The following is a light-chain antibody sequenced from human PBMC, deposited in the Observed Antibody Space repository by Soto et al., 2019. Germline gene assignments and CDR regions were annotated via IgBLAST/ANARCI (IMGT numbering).Light chain of an antibody. J-gene: IGKJ2*01. V-gene: IGKV3-15*01. CDR2: GAS. CDR1: QSVRNN. Sequence: ETVMTQSLATLSVSPGERVTLSCRASQSVRNNLAWYQQKPGQAPRLLIYGASTRATGMPVRFSGSGSGTEFTLTISSLQSEDFAVYYCQQYNNWPPYTFGQGTKLEIK. CDR3: QQYNNWPPYT.